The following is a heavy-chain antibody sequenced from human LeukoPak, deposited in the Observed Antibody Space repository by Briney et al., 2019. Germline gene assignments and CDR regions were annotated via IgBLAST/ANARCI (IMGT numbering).Heavy chain of an antibody. D-gene: IGHD6-25*01. CDR2: INTNTGNP. J-gene: IGHJ5*02. Sequence: ASVKVSCKASGGTFSSYAISWARQAPGQGLEWMGWINTNTGNPTYAQGFTGRFVFSLDTSVSTAYLQISSLKAEDTAVYYCARNSGTNWFDPWGQGTLVTVSS. CDR3: ARNSGTNWFDP. V-gene: IGHV7-4-1*02. CDR1: GGTFSSYA.